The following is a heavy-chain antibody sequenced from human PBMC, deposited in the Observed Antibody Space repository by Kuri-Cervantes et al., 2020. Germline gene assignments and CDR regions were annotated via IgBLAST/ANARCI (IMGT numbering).Heavy chain of an antibody. Sequence: GGSLRLSCAASGFTSSSYAMHWVRQAPGKGLEWVAVISYDGSNKYYADSVKGRFTISRDNSKNTLYLQMNSLRAEDTAVYYCAIEGSIAVAGTLADAFDIWGQGTLVTVSS. CDR1: GFTSSSYA. CDR2: ISYDGSNK. J-gene: IGHJ4*02. D-gene: IGHD6-19*01. V-gene: IGHV3-30-3*01. CDR3: AIEGSIAVAGTLADAFDI.